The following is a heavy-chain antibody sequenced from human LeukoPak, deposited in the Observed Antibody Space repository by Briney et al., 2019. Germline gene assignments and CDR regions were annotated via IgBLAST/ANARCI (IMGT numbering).Heavy chain of an antibody. V-gene: IGHV7-4-1*02. CDR3: ARFYFTGTHYYGMDV. Sequence: GASVKVSCKASGYSFTTLSICWVRQAPGQGLEWMGWVSSSTGNPTYAQGFTGRFVFSLDTSVSTAYLQISSLKAEDTAVYYCARFYFTGTHYYGMDVWGQGTTVTVSS. J-gene: IGHJ6*02. D-gene: IGHD1-7*01. CDR2: VSSSTGNP. CDR1: GYSFTTLS.